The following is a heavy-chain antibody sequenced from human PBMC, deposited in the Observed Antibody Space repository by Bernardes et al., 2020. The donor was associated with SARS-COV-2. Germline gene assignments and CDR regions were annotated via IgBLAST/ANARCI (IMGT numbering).Heavy chain of an antibody. CDR2: ISYDGSNK. D-gene: IGHD3-16*01. CDR3: AKGGDDWAYFDY. CDR1: GFTFSSYG. J-gene: IGHJ4*02. Sequence: GGSLRLSCAASGFTFSSYGMHWVRQAPGKGLEWVAVISYDGSNKYYADSVKGRFTISRDNSKNTLYLQMNSLRAEDTAVYYCAKGGDDWAYFDYWGQGTLVTVSS. V-gene: IGHV3-30*18.